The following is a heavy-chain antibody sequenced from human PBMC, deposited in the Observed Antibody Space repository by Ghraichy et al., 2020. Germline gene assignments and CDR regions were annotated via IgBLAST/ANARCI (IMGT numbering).Heavy chain of an antibody. Sequence: GESLNISCAASGFTISNNYMTWVRQAPGKGLEWVSVIYSDDSTSYADSVKGRFTISRDNSKNTLNLQMNSLRVEDTAVYYCAREGNYYDRSGALRWNFEYWGQGTLVTVSS. J-gene: IGHJ4*02. V-gene: IGHV3-53*01. CDR1: GFTISNNY. CDR3: AREGNYYDRSGALRWNFEY. D-gene: IGHD3-22*01. CDR2: IYSDDST.